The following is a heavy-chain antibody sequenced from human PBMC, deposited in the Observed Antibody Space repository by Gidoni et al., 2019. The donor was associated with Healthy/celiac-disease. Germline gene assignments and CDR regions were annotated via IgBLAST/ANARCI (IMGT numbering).Heavy chain of an antibody. Sequence: QVQLQPWGAGLLKPSETLSLTCAVYGGSFSGYYWSWIRQPPGKGLEWIGEINHSGSTNYNPSLKSRVTISVDTSKNQFSLKLSSVTAADTAVYYCATRYSSSWYPGYYYGMDVWGQGTTVTVSS. CDR3: ATRYSSSWYPGYYYGMDV. CDR2: INHSGST. V-gene: IGHV4-34*01. CDR1: GGSFSGYY. J-gene: IGHJ6*02. D-gene: IGHD6-13*01.